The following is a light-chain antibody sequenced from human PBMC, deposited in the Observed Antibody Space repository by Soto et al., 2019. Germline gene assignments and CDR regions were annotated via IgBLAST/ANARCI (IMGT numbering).Light chain of an antibody. CDR1: SSNVGTYDL. J-gene: IGLJ2*01. CDR3: CSFAVGAALV. Sequence: SALTQPASVSASPGQSITISCTGTSSNVGTYDLVSWYQHHPDKAPKLIIYEGTKRPSGISSRFSGSKSGNTASLTISGLQAEDDADYYCCSFAVGAALVFGGGTKVTVL. CDR2: EGT. V-gene: IGLV2-23*01.